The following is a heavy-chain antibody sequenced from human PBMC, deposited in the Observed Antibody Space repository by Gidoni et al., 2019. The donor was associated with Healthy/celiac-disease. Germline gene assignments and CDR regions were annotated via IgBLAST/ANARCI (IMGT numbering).Heavy chain of an antibody. V-gene: IGHV3-53*01. CDR1: GFTVSSNY. D-gene: IGHD1-26*01. J-gene: IGHJ4*02. CDR2: IYSGGST. CDR3: ARMGATLWDSFDY. Sequence: EVQLVESGGGLIQPGGSLRLSYASSGFTVSSNYISWVRQDPGKGLEWGSVIYSGGSTYSADYVKGRFTISRDNSKNTLYLQMNSLRAEDTAVYYCARMGATLWDSFDYWGQGTLVTVSA.